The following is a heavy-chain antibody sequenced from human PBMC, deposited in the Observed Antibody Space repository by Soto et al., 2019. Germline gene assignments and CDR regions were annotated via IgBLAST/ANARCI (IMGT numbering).Heavy chain of an antibody. V-gene: IGHV3-23*01. CDR2: ISASGGST. D-gene: IGHD6-13*01. CDR1: GFTFSDYA. Sequence: EVQLLESGGGLVQPGGSLRLSCAASGFTFSDYAMNWVRQAPGKGPEWVSTISASGGSTYYADSVKGRFTISRDNSNNTLYVQMNSLRAEDTAVYYCARDSISWYGRGGYLDYWGQGTVVTVSS. J-gene: IGHJ4*02. CDR3: ARDSISWYGRGGYLDY.